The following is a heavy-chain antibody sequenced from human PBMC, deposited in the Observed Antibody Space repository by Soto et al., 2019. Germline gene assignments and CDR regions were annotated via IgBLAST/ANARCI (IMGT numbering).Heavy chain of an antibody. CDR1: GGSISSGGYS. V-gene: IGHV4-30-2*01. CDR2: IYHSGST. J-gene: IGHJ5*02. CDR3: ARVPDR. D-gene: IGHD2-2*01. Sequence: PSETLSLTCAVSGGSISSGGYSWNWIRQAPGKGLEWIGYIYHSGSTYYNPSLKSRVTISVDRSKNQFSLKLSSVTAADTAVYYCARVPDRWGQGTLVTVSS.